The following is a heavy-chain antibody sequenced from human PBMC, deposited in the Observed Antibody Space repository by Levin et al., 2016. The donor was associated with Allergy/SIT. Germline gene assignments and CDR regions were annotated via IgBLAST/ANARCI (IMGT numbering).Heavy chain of an antibody. Sequence: SETLSLTCTVSGGSVSSSSFYWGWIRQPPGKGLEWIGSIYYTGSSYSNPSLASRVTVSVDTSRNQFSLKLNSVTAADTAVYYCARLDGDYNPYYHMDVWGKGTTVTVSS. CDR3: ARLDGDYNPYYHMDV. V-gene: IGHV4-39*01. J-gene: IGHJ6*03. D-gene: IGHD4-17*01. CDR2: IYYTGSS. CDR1: GGSVSSSSFY.